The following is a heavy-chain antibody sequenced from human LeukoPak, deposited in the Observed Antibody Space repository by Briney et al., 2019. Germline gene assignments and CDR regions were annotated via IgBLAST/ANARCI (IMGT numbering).Heavy chain of an antibody. CDR1: GGSISSGGYS. Sequence: SQTLSLTCAVSGGSISSGGYSWRWIRQPRGKELEWIGYIYYSGSTYYNPSLKSRVTISVDTSKNQFSLKLSSVTAADTAVYYCARAGRYYDFWSGYYGKDRYAFDIWGQGTMVTVSS. D-gene: IGHD3-3*01. J-gene: IGHJ3*02. CDR3: ARAGRYYDFWSGYYGKDRYAFDI. CDR2: IYYSGST. V-gene: IGHV4-30-4*07.